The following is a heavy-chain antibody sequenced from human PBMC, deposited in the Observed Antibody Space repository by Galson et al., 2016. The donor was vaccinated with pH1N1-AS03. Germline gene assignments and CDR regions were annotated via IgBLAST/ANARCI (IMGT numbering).Heavy chain of an antibody. V-gene: IGHV5-51*03. CDR1: GYRFTNYW. CDR3: ARPRLNYFDN. CDR2: IYPGNSDS. Sequence: GAEVKKPGESLKISCKGSGYRFTNYWIGWVRQMPGKGLEWMGIIYPGNSDSRYNKSFQGQVTISADTSISTVYLQWSSLQASDTAMYYCARPRLNYFDNWGQGTLVTVSS. D-gene: IGHD3-16*01. J-gene: IGHJ4*02.